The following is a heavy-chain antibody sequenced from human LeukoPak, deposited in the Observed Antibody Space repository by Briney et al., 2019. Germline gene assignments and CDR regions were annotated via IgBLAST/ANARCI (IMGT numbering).Heavy chain of an antibody. D-gene: IGHD6-19*01. Sequence: GGSLRLSCAASGFTFSSYSMDWVRQAPGKGLEWVSSISSSSSYIYYADSVKGRFTISRDNAKNSLYLQMNSLRAEGTAVYYCARVDAVAVAGNVDYWGQGTLVTVSS. CDR1: GFTFSSYS. J-gene: IGHJ4*02. CDR2: ISSSSSYI. CDR3: ARVDAVAVAGNVDY. V-gene: IGHV3-21*01.